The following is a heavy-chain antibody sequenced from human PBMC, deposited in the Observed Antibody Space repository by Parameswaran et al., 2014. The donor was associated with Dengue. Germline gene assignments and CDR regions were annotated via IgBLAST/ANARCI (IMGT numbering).Heavy chain of an antibody. J-gene: IGHJ3*02. CDR3: TRLSYYYDSSGYYYLDAFDI. CDR2: IRSKANSYAT. Sequence: VRQAPGKGLEWVGRIRSKANSYATAYAASVKGRFTISRDDSKNAAYLQMNSLKTEDTAVYYCTRLSYYYDSSGYYYLDAFDIW. V-gene: IGHV3-73*01. D-gene: IGHD3-22*01.